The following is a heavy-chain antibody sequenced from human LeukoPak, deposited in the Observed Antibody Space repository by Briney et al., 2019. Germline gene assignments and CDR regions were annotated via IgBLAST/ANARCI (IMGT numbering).Heavy chain of an antibody. J-gene: IGHJ6*03. V-gene: IGHV4-61*02. CDR3: ARDVVNIVGTTPPGGYYYYYYMDV. CDR2: IYISGST. D-gene: IGHD1-26*01. Sequence: PSQTLSLTCTVSGGSIISGSYYWRWIRQPAGRGLEWIGRIYISGSTNYNPSLKSRITKSLKTSKYPFSLKLSSVTAAYTAVYYCARDVVNIVGTTPPGGYYYYYYMDVWGKGTTVTISS. CDR1: GGSIISGSYY.